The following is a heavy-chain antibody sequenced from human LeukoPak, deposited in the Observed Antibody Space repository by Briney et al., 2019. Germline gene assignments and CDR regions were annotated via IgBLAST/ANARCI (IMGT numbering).Heavy chain of an antibody. V-gene: IGHV4-39*07. J-gene: IGHJ4*02. CDR3: ARDGVRSQDPPH. CDR1: GGSISSSSYY. Sequence: SETLSLTCTVSGGSISSSSYYWGWIRQPPGKGLEWIGSIYYSGSTHYNPSLKSRVTISVDTSKNKFSLKLSSVTAADTAVYYCARDGVRSQDPPHWGQGTLVTVSS. CDR2: IYYSGST.